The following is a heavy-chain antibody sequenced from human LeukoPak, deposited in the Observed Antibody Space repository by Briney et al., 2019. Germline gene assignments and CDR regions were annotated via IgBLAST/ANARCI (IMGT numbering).Heavy chain of an antibody. CDR1: GFTVSSNY. V-gene: IGHV3-53*01. J-gene: IGHJ3*02. CDR2: MYGGGGT. D-gene: IGHD5-12*01. Sequence: GGSLRLSCAASGFTVSSNYKSWVRQAPGKGLEWVSIMYGGGGTYYADSVKGRFIISRDNSKNTLYLQMSSLRADDTAVYYCARHYSGYDYDAFDIWGQGTMVTVSS. CDR3: ARHYSGYDYDAFDI.